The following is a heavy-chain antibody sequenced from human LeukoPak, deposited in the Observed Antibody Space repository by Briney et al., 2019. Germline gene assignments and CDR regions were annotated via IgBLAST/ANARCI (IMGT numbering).Heavy chain of an antibody. CDR2: ISPYNGNT. J-gene: IGHJ5*02. D-gene: IGHD3-22*01. CDR1: GYTFTIYG. CDR3: ARDTYYYDSSGYSGWFVP. Sequence: ASVKVSCKASGYTFTIYGISWVRQAPGQGLEWMGWISPYNGNTNYAQTLQGRVTMTTDTSTSTAYMELSSLRSDDTAVYYCARDTYYYDSSGYSGWFVPWGQRSQVTLS. V-gene: IGHV1-18*01.